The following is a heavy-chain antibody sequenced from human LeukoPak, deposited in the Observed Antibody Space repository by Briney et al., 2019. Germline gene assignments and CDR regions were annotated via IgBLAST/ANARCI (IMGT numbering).Heavy chain of an antibody. CDR3: ARDLSAYCGGDCYSLAGY. D-gene: IGHD2-21*02. CDR1: GFNFINNN. CDR2: ISTSTGFI. V-gene: IGHV3-21*01. Sequence: GGSLRLSCAASGFNFINNNMNWVRQAPGKGLEWVSSISTSTGFIYYADSVKGRFTISRDNAKNSLYLQMNSLRAEDTAVYYCARDLSAYCGGDCYSLAGYWGQGTLVTVSS. J-gene: IGHJ4*02.